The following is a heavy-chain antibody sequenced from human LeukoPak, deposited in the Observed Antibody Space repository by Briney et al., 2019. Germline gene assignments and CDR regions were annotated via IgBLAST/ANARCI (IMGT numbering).Heavy chain of an antibody. CDR1: GNSFATYG. V-gene: IGHV1-18*01. CDR2: ISAYSGDT. Sequence: ASVKVSCKASGNSFATYGISWVRQAPGQGLEWMGWISAYSGDTNYAQKLQGRVTMTTDTSTSTAYMELRSLRSDDTAVYYCAREGKQRLQYYFDYWGQGTLVTVSS. J-gene: IGHJ4*02. D-gene: IGHD6-19*01. CDR3: AREGKQRLQYYFDY.